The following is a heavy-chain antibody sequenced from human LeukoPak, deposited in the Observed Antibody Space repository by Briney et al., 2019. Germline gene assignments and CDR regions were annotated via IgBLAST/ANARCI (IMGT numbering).Heavy chain of an antibody. D-gene: IGHD6-6*01. CDR3: ARDRTKAARGGPFDY. CDR1: GGTFSSYA. CDR2: IIPIFGTA. Sequence: SVKVSCKASGGTFSSYAISWVRQAPGQGLEWMGGIIPIFGTANYAQKFQGRVTITTDESTSTAYMELSSLRSDDTAVYYCARDRTKAARGGPFDYWGQGTLVTVSS. J-gene: IGHJ4*02. V-gene: IGHV1-69*05.